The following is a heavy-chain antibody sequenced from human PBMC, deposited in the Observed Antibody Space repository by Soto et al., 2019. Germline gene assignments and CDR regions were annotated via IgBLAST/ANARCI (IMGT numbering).Heavy chain of an antibody. V-gene: IGHV1-69*06. J-gene: IGHJ6*02. CDR3: ARAGGGYYYYGMDV. Sequence: QVQLVQSGAEVKKPGSSVKVSCKASGGTFSSYAISWVRQAPGQGLEWMGGIIPIFGTANYAQKFQGRVMITADKSTSTAYMELSSLRSEDTAVYYCARAGGGYYYYGMDVWGQGTTVTVSS. CDR2: IIPIFGTA. D-gene: IGHD1-26*01. CDR1: GGTFSSYA.